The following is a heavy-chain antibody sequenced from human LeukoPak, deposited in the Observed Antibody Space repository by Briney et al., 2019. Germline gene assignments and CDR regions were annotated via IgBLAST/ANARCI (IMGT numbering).Heavy chain of an antibody. J-gene: IGHJ5*01. Sequence: GASVKVSCKASGYTFTDYYLHWLRQDPGQGLEWVGWINPNSAGTEYAQEFQGRVTMTRDTSNSTAYMELSRLRPDDTAVYYCARAARSATSKFDSWGQGTRVTVSS. CDR1: GYTFTDYY. D-gene: IGHD6-13*01. CDR2: INPNSAGT. V-gene: IGHV1-2*02. CDR3: ARAARSATSKFDS.